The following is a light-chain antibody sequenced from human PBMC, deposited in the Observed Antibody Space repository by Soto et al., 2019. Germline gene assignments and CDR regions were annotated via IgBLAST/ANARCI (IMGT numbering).Light chain of an antibody. CDR2: GAS. Sequence: EIVLTQSPGTLSLSPGERATLSCRASQSVSSSFLAWYQQKPGQTPRLLIYGASSSATGIPDRFSGSGSGTDFTLTISRLEPEDFAVYYCQQCDSSPLTFGGGTKVEIK. CDR3: QQCDSSPLT. J-gene: IGKJ4*01. V-gene: IGKV3-20*01. CDR1: QSVSSSF.